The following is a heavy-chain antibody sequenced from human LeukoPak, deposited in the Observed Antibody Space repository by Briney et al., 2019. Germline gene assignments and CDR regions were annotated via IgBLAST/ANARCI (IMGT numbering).Heavy chain of an antibody. V-gene: IGHV5-51*01. CDR3: ARVRYSSGWYPPYYYYMDV. D-gene: IGHD6-19*01. CDR2: IYPGDSDT. J-gene: IGHJ6*03. Sequence: GESLKISCKGSGYSFTSYWIGWVRQMPGKGLEWMGIIYPGDSDTRYSPSFQGQVTISADKSISTAYLQWSSLKASDTAMYYCARVRYSSGWYPPYYYYMDVWGKGTTVTVSS. CDR1: GYSFTSYW.